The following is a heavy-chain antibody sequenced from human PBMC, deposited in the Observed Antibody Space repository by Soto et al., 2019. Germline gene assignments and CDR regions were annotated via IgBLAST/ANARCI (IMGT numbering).Heavy chain of an antibody. CDR1: GFTFSSYA. D-gene: IGHD3-3*01. Sequence: GGSLRLSCAASGFTFSSYAMSWVRQAPGKGLEWVSAISGSGGSTYYADSVKGRFTISRDNSKNTLYLQMNSLRAEDTAVYYCAKDHEHYSLRFLEWLGVDFDCWGQGTLVTVSS. CDR3: AKDHEHYSLRFLEWLGVDFDC. CDR2: ISGSGGST. V-gene: IGHV3-23*01. J-gene: IGHJ4*02.